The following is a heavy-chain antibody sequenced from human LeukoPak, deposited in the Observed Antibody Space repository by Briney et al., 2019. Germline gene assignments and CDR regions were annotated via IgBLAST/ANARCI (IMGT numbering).Heavy chain of an antibody. D-gene: IGHD6-19*01. Sequence: GASVKVSCKASGYTFTSYYMHWVRQAPGQGLEWMGITNPSGGSTSYAQKFQGRVTMTRDTSTSTVYMELSSLRSEDTAVYYCARDFRLVRYFDYWGQGTLVTVSS. CDR1: GYTFTSYY. CDR3: ARDFRLVRYFDY. CDR2: TNPSGGST. V-gene: IGHV1-46*01. J-gene: IGHJ4*02.